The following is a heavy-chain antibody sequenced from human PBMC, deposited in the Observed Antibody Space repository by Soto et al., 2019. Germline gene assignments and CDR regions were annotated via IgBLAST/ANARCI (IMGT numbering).Heavy chain of an antibody. Sequence: SETLSLTCTVSGGSIRSGGHYWSWIRQHPGKGLQWIGYIYYSGSTYYNPSLKSRVTISVDTSKNQFSLKLSSVTAADTAVYYCARDPTTVTPDAFDIWGQGTMVTVSS. CDR1: GGSIRSGGHY. CDR2: IYYSGST. CDR3: ARDPTTVTPDAFDI. V-gene: IGHV4-31*03. J-gene: IGHJ3*02. D-gene: IGHD4-17*01.